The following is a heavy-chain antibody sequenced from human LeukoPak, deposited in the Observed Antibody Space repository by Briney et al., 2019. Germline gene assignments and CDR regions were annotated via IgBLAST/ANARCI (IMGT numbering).Heavy chain of an antibody. Sequence: SETLSLTCTVSGGSINSSYDYWGWVRQPPGKGLEWIGGIYYSGSTHYNPSLKSRVTISVDTSKNQFSLKVSSVTAADTAVYYCARHGEAAAGFDFWGQGTLVTVSS. CDR1: GGSINSSYDY. D-gene: IGHD6-13*01. CDR2: IYYSGST. CDR3: ARHGEAAAGFDF. V-gene: IGHV4-39*01. J-gene: IGHJ4*02.